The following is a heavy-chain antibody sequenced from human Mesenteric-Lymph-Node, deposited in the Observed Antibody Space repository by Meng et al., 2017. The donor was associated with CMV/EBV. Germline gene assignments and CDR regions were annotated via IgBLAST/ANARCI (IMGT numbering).Heavy chain of an antibody. J-gene: IGHJ4*02. D-gene: IGHD3-9*01. CDR1: GGSFSRYY. Sequence: HVQFNRGGAGLLKPSATLSVTCAVYGGSFSRYYWNWIRQSPAKRLEWIGETNHSGSTTYNPSFTSRIIISVDTSTNQISLNMSSVTAADTAVYYCARGYSYDILTGYFDYWGQGALVTVSS. CDR2: TNHSGST. CDR3: ARGYSYDILTGYFDY. V-gene: IGHV4-34*01.